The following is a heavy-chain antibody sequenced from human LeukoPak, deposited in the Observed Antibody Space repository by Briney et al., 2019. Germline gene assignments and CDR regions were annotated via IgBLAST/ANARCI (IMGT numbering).Heavy chain of an antibody. CDR1: GGSISSYY. D-gene: IGHD3-10*01. CDR3: ARTRYYYNSRSYGAPYYFDY. Sequence: SETLSLTCTVSGGSISSYYWSWIRQPPGKGLEWIGSIYYSGSTYYNPSLKSRVSISVDTSKNHFSLKLSSVTAADTAVYYCARTRYYYNSRSYGAPYYFDYWGQGTLVTVSS. CDR2: IYYSGST. J-gene: IGHJ4*02. V-gene: IGHV4-59*04.